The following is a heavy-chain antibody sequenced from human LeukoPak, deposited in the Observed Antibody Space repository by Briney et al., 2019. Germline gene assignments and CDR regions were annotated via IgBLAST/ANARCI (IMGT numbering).Heavy chain of an antibody. V-gene: IGHV1-18*01. J-gene: IGHJ4*02. D-gene: IGHD1-26*01. CDR1: GYTFTTYN. CDR3: AREESIGSYQFLHDY. CDR2: ISGYNGNT. Sequence: ASVKVSCKASGYTFTTYNINWVRQARGQGLEWMGWISGYNGNTNYAQKLQGRVTMTTDASTSTAYMELRSLTSDDTAVYYCAREESIGSYQFLHDYWGQGTLVTVSS.